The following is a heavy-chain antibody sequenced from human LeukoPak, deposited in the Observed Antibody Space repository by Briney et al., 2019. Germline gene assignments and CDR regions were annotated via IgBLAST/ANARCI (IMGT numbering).Heavy chain of an antibody. CDR3: ARDPNPRVDNAFDI. J-gene: IGHJ3*02. CDR1: GYTFTNYD. D-gene: IGHD3-3*01. Sequence: ASVKVSCKASGYTFTNYDINWVRQAAGQGLEWMGWINPNSGGTNYAQKFQGRVTMTRDTSISTAYMELSRLRSDDTAVYYCARDPNPRVDNAFDIWGQGTMVTVSS. CDR2: INPNSGGT. V-gene: IGHV1-2*02.